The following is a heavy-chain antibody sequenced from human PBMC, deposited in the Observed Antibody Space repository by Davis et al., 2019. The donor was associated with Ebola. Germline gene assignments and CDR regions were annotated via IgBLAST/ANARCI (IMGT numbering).Heavy chain of an antibody. CDR2: IYYSGST. CDR3: ARHHARSRSLVPFDI. J-gene: IGHJ3*02. CDR1: GGSISSYY. V-gene: IGHV4-59*08. Sequence: SETLSLTCTVSGGSISSYYWSWIRQPPGKGLEWIGYIYYSGSTNYNPSLKSRVTISVDTSKNQFSLMVTSVTAADTAVYYCARHHARSRSLVPFDIWGQGTMVTVSS. D-gene: IGHD6-6*01.